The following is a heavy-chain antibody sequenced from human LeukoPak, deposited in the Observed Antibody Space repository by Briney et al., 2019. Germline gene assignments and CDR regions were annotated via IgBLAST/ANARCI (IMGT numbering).Heavy chain of an antibody. CDR2: IYYSGST. V-gene: IGHV4-59*01. D-gene: IGHD3-22*01. Sequence: SETLSLTCTVSGGSISSYYWSWIRQPPGKGLEWIGYIYYSGSTNYNPSLKSRFTISVDTSKNQFSLKLSSVTAADTAVYYCARSPRYYYDSSGNGGAFDIWGQGTMVTVSS. CDR1: GGSISSYY. CDR3: ARSPRYYYDSSGNGGAFDI. J-gene: IGHJ3*02.